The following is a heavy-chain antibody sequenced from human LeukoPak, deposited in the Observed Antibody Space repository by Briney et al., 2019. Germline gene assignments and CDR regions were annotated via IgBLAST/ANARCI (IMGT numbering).Heavy chain of an antibody. CDR3: ARDGYTASYYSLDY. CDR2: IYSSGTT. J-gene: IGHJ4*02. V-gene: IGHV4-4*07. D-gene: IGHD1-26*01. CDR1: GGSIRSYY. Sequence: SETLSLTCTVSGGSIRSYYWSWIRQPAGKGLESIGRIYSSGTTNYNPSLKSRVTMSVDMSTNQFSPRLSSVTAADTAIYYCARDGYTASYYSLDYWGQGILVTVSS.